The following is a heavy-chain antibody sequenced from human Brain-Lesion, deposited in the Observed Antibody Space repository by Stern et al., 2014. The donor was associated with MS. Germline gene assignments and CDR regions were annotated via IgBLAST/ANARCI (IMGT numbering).Heavy chain of an antibody. Sequence: QLQLQESGPGLVKPSETLSLTCTVAGGPVSSTSYAWAWIRQPPGKGLEGIGTIYYSGNTYYSPPLKSRLTISLDTSKNQFSLPLRVGTAADTAVYYCAGEEDIRYCSGGSCTGNWFDPWGQGTLVTVSS. CDR3: AGEEDIRYCSGGSCTGNWFDP. V-gene: IGHV4-39*01. D-gene: IGHD2-15*01. CDR1: GGPVSSTSYA. J-gene: IGHJ5*02. CDR2: IYYSGNT.